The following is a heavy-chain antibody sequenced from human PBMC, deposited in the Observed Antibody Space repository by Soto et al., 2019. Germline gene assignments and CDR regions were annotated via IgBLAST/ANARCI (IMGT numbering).Heavy chain of an antibody. D-gene: IGHD3-3*01. V-gene: IGHV3-23*01. Sequence: PGGSLRLSCAASGFTFSSYAMSWVRQAPGKGLEWVSAISGSGGSTYYADSVKGRFTISRDNSKNTLYLQMNSLRAEDTAVYYCAKPRFLEWLLYGNWFDPWGQGTLVTVSS. CDR1: GFTFSSYA. CDR3: AKPRFLEWLLYGNWFDP. CDR2: ISGSGGST. J-gene: IGHJ5*02.